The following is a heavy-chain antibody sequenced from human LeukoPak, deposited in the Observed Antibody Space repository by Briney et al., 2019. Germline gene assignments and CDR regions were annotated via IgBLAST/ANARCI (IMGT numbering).Heavy chain of an antibody. J-gene: IGHJ4*02. CDR2: IYYSGST. D-gene: IGHD3-9*01. CDR3: ARGKRYYDILTGYYNGHFDF. V-gene: IGHV4-61*01. Sequence: SETLSLTCTVSGGSVSSGSYYWSWIRQPPGKGLEWIGYIYYSGSTNYNPSLKSRVTISVDTSKNQFSLKLSSVTAADTAVYYCARGKRYYDILTGYYNGHFDFWGQGTLVTVSS. CDR1: GGSVSSGSYY.